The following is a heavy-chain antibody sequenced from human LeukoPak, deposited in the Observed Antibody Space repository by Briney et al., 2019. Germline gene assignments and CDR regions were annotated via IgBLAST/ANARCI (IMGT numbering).Heavy chain of an antibody. CDR3: ARDASGWYFFDY. CDR2: IIPIFGTA. CDR1: GGTFSSYA. J-gene: IGHJ4*02. Sequence: SVKVSCKASGGTFSSYAISWVRQAPGQGLEWMGGIIPIFGTANYAQKFQGRVTITADESTSTAYMELSSLRSEDTAVYYCARDASGWYFFDYWGQGTLVTVSS. D-gene: IGHD6-19*01. V-gene: IGHV1-69*01.